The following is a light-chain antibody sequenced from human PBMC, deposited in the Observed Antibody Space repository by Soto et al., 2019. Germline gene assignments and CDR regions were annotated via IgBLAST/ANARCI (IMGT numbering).Light chain of an antibody. Sequence: SALTQSASVSASPGQSITISCTGSISDIGSYNLVSWYQQHPGKAPKLLIYEGTKRPSGVSDRFSGSRSANTASLTISGLQPEDEADYFCCSYGGRNTYVFGPGTKVTVL. CDR3: CSYGGRNTYV. J-gene: IGLJ1*01. CDR2: EGT. V-gene: IGLV2-23*01. CDR1: ISDIGSYNL.